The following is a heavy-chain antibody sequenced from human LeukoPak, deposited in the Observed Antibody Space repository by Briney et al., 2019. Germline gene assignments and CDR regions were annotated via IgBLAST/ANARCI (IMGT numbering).Heavy chain of an antibody. CDR1: GGTFSSYA. CDR3: AILWGSTYFDY. D-gene: IGHD7-27*01. Sequence: GASVKVSCKASGGTFSSYAISWVRQAPGQGLEWMGGIIPIFGTANYAQKFQGRVTITRDTSASTAYMELSSLRSEDTAVYYCAILWGSTYFDYWGQGTLVTVSS. J-gene: IGHJ4*02. CDR2: IIPIFGTA. V-gene: IGHV1-69*05.